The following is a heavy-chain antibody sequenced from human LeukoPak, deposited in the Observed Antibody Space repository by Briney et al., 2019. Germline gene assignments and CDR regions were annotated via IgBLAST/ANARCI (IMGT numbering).Heavy chain of an antibody. V-gene: IGHV3-30*02. CDR1: GFTFSSYG. Sequence: AGGSLRLSCAASGFTFSSYGMHWVRQAPGKGLEWVAFIRYDGSNKYYADSVKGRFTISRDNSKNTLYVQMNSLRAEDTAIYYCAKGSSTRSLLLLAYFDYWGQGTLVTVSS. CDR3: AKGSSTRSLLLLAYFDY. J-gene: IGHJ4*02. CDR2: IRYDGSNK. D-gene: IGHD3-22*01.